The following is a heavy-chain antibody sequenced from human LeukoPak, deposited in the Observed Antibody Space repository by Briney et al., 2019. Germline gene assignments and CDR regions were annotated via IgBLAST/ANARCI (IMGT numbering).Heavy chain of an antibody. CDR3: AKDPYPYSSSSGYFDY. CDR2: ISSSSIYI. J-gene: IGHJ4*02. V-gene: IGHV3-21*01. Sequence: PGGSLRLSCAASGFTFRNYRMNWVRQAPGKGLEWVSSISSSSIYIYYADSLKGRFTISRDNAKNSLYLQMNSLRAEDTAVYYCAKDPYPYSSSSGYFDYWGQGTLVTVSS. CDR1: GFTFRNYR. D-gene: IGHD6-6*01.